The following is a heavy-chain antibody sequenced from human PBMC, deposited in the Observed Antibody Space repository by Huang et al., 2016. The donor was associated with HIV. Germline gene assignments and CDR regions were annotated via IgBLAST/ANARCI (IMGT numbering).Heavy chain of an antibody. CDR3: ATSTPDVGAGVLRSAFDI. J-gene: IGHJ3*02. CDR2: CEPEEGET. CDR1: GYTVSELS. Sequence: QVQLVESGAELTKPGASVRVSCKVSGYTVSELSLHWVRQAAEKGLEWRVGCEPEEGETIYAQRLQGRVTRTGDTSPDTAYMELSSRRPEDTAVYYCATSTPDVGAGVLRSAFDIWGQGTMVTVSS. V-gene: IGHV1-24*01. D-gene: IGHD2-15*01.